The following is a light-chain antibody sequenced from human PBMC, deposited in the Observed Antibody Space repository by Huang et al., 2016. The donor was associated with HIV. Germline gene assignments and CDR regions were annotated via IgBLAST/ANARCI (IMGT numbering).Light chain of an antibody. V-gene: IGKV3-11*01. Sequence: EIVLTQSPATLSLSPGERATLSCRASQSVSSYLAWYQQKPGQAPRLLIPARFSGSGSGTDLTLTISSLEPEDFAVYYCQQREFTFGPGTKVDVK. CDR3: QQREFT. J-gene: IGKJ3*01. CDR1: QSVSSY.